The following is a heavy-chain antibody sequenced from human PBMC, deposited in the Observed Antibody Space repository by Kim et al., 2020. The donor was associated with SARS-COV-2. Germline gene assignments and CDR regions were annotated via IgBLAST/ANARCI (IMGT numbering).Heavy chain of an antibody. J-gene: IGHJ4*02. V-gene: IGHV3-23*01. D-gene: IGHD3-10*01. CDR2: RT. CDR3: AEGSGKVRGY. Sequence: RTYYEAPGRGRFTISRDNSQTTLYLQMNGLRAEDTAVYYCAEGSGKVRGYWGQGTLVTVSS.